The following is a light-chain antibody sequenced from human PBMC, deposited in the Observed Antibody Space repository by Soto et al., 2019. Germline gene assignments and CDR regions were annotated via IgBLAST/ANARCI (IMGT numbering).Light chain of an antibody. CDR1: HNITKF. CDR2: DAS. CDR3: QQYNNLPIT. Sequence: DIQMTQSPASLSASVGDRVTITCQASHNITKFLNWYQQKPGKAPNLLISDASNLETGVPSRFSGSGSGTYFSFGITSLQPEDFATYFCQQYNNLPITFGQGTRLEI. J-gene: IGKJ5*01. V-gene: IGKV1-33*01.